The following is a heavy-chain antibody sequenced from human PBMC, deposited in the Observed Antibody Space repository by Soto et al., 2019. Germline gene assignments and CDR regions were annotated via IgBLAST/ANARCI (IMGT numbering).Heavy chain of an antibody. CDR3: ARLVASGISLYGMDV. Sequence: GESLKISCKASGYSFTSNWIGWVRQMPGKGPEWMGIIYPGDSDARYSPSFQGQVIMSVDKSISTAYLQWSTLKASDTAMYYCARLVASGISLYGMDVWGQGTTVTVSS. J-gene: IGHJ6*02. CDR2: IYPGDSDA. D-gene: IGHD3-10*01. V-gene: IGHV5-51*01. CDR1: GYSFTSNW.